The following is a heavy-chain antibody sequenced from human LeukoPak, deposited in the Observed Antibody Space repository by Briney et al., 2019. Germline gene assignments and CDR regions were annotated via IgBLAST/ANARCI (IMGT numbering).Heavy chain of an antibody. Sequence: GGSLRLSCAASEFSVGSNYMTWVRQAPGKGLEWVSLIYSGGSTYYADSVKGRFTISRDNSKNTLYLQMNSLRAEDTAVYYCAKRYCSSTSCYDLDYWGQGTLVTVSS. D-gene: IGHD2-2*01. CDR3: AKRYCSSTSCYDLDY. CDR1: EFSVGSNY. V-gene: IGHV3-66*02. J-gene: IGHJ4*02. CDR2: IYSGGST.